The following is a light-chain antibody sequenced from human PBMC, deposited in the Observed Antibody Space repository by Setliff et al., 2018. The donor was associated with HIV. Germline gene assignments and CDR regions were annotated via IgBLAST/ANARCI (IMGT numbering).Light chain of an antibody. CDR3: CSFAGSGTYV. CDR2: GVT. CDR1: SSDVGTYNF. J-gene: IGLJ1*01. V-gene: IGLV2-23*02. Sequence: QSVLAQPASVSGSPGQSITISCTGTSSDVGTYNFVSWYQQQPGKAPKLVIYGVTKRPSGVSNRFSGSRSGNTASLTISGLQAEDEADYYCCSFAGSGTYVFGTGTKGTVL.